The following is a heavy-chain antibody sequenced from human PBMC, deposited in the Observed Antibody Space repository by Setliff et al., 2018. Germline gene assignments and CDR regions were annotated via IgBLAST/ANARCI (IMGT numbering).Heavy chain of an antibody. CDR3: ARGAFYYDY. V-gene: IGHV4-61*10. D-gene: IGHD3-16*01. CDR2: IHGTEGT. Sequence: SETLSLTCTVSDGSLYSGNYYWTWIRQPAGKALEWIGHIHGTEGTHYNPSLESRVTISGDTSQNYFSLKLTSVTEADTAVYYCARGAFYYDYWGQGTLVTVSS. J-gene: IGHJ4*02. CDR1: DGSLYSGNYY.